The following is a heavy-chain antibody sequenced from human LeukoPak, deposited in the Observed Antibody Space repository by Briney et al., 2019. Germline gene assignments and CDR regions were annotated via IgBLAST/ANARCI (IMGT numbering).Heavy chain of an antibody. J-gene: IGHJ4*02. D-gene: IGHD3-22*01. Sequence: GGSLRLSCAASGFTFSSYAMSWVRQAPGKGLEWVSAISGSGGSTYYADSVKGRFTISRDNSKNTLYVQMNSLRAEDTAVYYCAKEGYYYDSSGSGRVDYWGQGTLVTVSS. CDR1: GFTFSSYA. V-gene: IGHV3-23*01. CDR3: AKEGYYYDSSGSGRVDY. CDR2: ISGSGGST.